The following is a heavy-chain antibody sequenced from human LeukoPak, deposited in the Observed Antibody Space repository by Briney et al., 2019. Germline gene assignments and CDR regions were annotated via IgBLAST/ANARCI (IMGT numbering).Heavy chain of an antibody. J-gene: IGHJ3*02. D-gene: IGHD2-2*01. V-gene: IGHV3-64*01. CDR2: ISSNGGST. CDR3: AREIVVVPAYAFDI. Sequence: SGGSLRLSCAASGFTFSSYAMHWVRQAPGKGLEYVSAISSNGGSTYYANSVKGRFTISRDNSKNTLYLQMGSLRAEDTAVYYCAREIVVVPAYAFDIWGQGTMVTVSS. CDR1: GFTFSSYA.